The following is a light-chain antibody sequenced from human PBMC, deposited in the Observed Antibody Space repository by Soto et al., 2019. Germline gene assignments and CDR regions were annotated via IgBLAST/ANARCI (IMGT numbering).Light chain of an antibody. V-gene: IGLV2-14*03. Sequence: QSALTQPASVSGSPGQSITISCTGSSSYVGGYDFVSWYQHHPGKAPRLMIFDVSNRPSAVSNRFSGSKSGNTASLTISGLQAEDEGDYYCASYTIRSTLVFGTGTKLTVL. CDR3: ASYTIRSTLV. CDR1: SSYVGGYDF. J-gene: IGLJ1*01. CDR2: DVS.